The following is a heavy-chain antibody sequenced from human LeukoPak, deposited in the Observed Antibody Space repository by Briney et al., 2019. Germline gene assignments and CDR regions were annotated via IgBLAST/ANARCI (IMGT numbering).Heavy chain of an antibody. CDR2: IIPIFGTA. CDR3: ARAKDTAMVTLDY. D-gene: IGHD5-18*01. J-gene: IGHJ4*02. V-gene: IGHV1-69*13. CDR1: GGTFSSYA. Sequence: SVRVSCKASGGTFSSYAISWVRQAPGQGLEWMGGIIPIFGTANYAQKFQGRVTITADESTSTAYMELSSLRSEDTAVYYCARAKDTAMVTLDYWGQGTLVTVSS.